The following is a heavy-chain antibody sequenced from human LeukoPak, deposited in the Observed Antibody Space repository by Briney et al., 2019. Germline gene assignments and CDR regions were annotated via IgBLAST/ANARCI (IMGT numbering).Heavy chain of an antibody. CDR1: ASTLVNYG. CDR3: AKERPVFGVVYGMDV. D-gene: IGHD3-3*01. V-gene: IGHV3-30*18. CDR2: ISYDGSNK. J-gene: IGHJ6*02. Sequence: GGSLRLSCTASASTLVNYGMHWVRQAPGKGLEWVAVISYDGSNKYYADSVKGRFTISRDNSKNTLYLQMNSLRTEDTAVYYCAKERPVFGVVYGMDVWGQGTTVTVSS.